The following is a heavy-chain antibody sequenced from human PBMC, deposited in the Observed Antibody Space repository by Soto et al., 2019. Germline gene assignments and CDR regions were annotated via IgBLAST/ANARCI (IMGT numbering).Heavy chain of an antibody. CDR2: ISDDGSNK. D-gene: IGHD5-12*01. V-gene: IGHV3-30-3*01. Sequence: QVQLVESGGGVVQPGRSLRLSCAASGFTFSSSAMHWVRQAPGKGLEWVALISDDGSNKYYPDSVKGRFTISRDNSKNTLYLQMNSLRAEDTAVYYCARDVPGEMATIGYWGQGTLVTVSS. J-gene: IGHJ4*02. CDR3: ARDVPGEMATIGY. CDR1: GFTFSSSA.